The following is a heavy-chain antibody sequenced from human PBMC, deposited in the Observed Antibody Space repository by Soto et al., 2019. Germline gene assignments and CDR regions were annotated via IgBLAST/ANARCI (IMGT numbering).Heavy chain of an antibody. V-gene: IGHV4-59*12. Sequence: PSETLSLTCTVSGGSISSYYWSWIRQPPGKGLEWIGYIYYSGSTNYNPSLKSRVTISVDTSKNQFSLKLSSVTAADTAVYYCARALVATYFDYWGQGTLVTVSS. D-gene: IGHD5-12*01. CDR3: ARALVATYFDY. J-gene: IGHJ4*02. CDR2: IYYSGST. CDR1: GGSISSYY.